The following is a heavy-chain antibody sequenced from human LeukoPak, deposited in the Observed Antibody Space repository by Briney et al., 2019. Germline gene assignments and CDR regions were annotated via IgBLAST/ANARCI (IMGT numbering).Heavy chain of an antibody. CDR3: ARGPALDYDYVWGSYRPSHFDP. Sequence: SVKVSCKASGGTFSSYAISWVRQAPGQGLEWMGGIIPIFGTANYAQKFQGRVPITADESTSTAYMELSSLRSEDTAVYYCARGPALDYDYVWGSYRPSHFDPWGQGTLVTVSS. CDR1: GGTFSSYA. V-gene: IGHV1-69*13. J-gene: IGHJ5*02. CDR2: IIPIFGTA. D-gene: IGHD3-16*02.